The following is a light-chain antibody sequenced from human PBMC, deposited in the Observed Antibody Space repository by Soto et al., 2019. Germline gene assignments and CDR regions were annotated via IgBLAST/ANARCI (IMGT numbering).Light chain of an antibody. V-gene: IGKV3D-20*01. CDR3: QQYGSSPLT. CDR1: QSLSSSY. J-gene: IGKJ4*01. CDR2: DAS. Sequence: EIVLTQSPATLSLSPGERATLSCGASQSLSSSYLAWYQQKPGLAPRLLICDASSRATGIPDRFSGSGSGTDFTLTISRLEPEDFAVYYCQQYGSSPLTFGGGTKVEIK.